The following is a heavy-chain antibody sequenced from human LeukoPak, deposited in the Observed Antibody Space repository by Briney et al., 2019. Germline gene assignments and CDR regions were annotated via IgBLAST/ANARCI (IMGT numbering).Heavy chain of an antibody. D-gene: IGHD3-22*01. CDR1: GGTFSSYA. V-gene: IGHV1-69*04. CDR3: AKSIDSSGYGYYYYYGMDV. CDR2: IIPILGIA. Sequence: ASVKVSCKASGGTFSSYAISWVRQAPGQGLEWMGRIIPILGIANYAQKFQGRVTITADKSTSTAYMELSSLRSEDTAVYYCAKSIDSSGYGYYYYYGMDVWGQGTTVTVSS. J-gene: IGHJ6*02.